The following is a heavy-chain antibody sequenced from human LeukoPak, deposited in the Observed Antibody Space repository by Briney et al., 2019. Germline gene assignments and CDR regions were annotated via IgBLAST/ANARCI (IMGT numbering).Heavy chain of an antibody. CDR1: GFTFSSYG. CDR3: AREVAVAGRTGYFDL. Sequence: PGRSLRLSCAASGFTFSSYGMHWVRQAPGKGLEWVAVIWYDGSNKYYADSVKGRFTISRDNSKNTLYLQMNSLRAEDTAVYYCAREVAVAGRTGYFDLWGRGTLVTVSS. CDR2: IWYDGSNK. J-gene: IGHJ2*01. V-gene: IGHV3-33*01. D-gene: IGHD6-19*01.